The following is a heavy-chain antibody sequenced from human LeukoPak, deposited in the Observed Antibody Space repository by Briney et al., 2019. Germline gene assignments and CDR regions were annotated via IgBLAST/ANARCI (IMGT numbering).Heavy chain of an antibody. Sequence: SVKVSCKASGGTFSSYAISWVRQAPGQGLEWMGGIIPIFGTANYAQKFQGRVTITTDESTSTAYMELSSLRSEDTAVYYCARKGGYSGYDYFYFDYWGQGTLVTVSA. D-gene: IGHD5-12*01. J-gene: IGHJ4*02. CDR3: ARKGGYSGYDYFYFDY. CDR2: IIPIFGTA. CDR1: GGTFSSYA. V-gene: IGHV1-69*05.